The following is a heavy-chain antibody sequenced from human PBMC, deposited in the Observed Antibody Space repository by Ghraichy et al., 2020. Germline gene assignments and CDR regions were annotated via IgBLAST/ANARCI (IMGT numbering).Heavy chain of an antibody. J-gene: IGHJ4*02. V-gene: IGHV3-23*05. CDR1: GFTFSRYA. CDR2: IDSSGGHT. D-gene: IGHD6-13*01. Sequence: GGSLRLSCAASGFTFSRYATSWVRQAPGKGLEWVSGIDSSGGHTYYVDSVKGRFTISRDNSKETLYLQMNSLRGEDTAVYYCAKMGSYSNSWVDYWGQGTLVTVSS. CDR3: AKMGSYSNSWVDY.